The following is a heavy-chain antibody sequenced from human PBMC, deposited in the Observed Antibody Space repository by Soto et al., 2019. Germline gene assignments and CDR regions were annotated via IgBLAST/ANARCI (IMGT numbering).Heavy chain of an antibody. Sequence: EVQLVESGGGLVQPGGSLRLSCAASGFTVSSNYMSWVRQAPGKGLEWVSVIYSGGSTYYADSVKGRFTISRDNSKNTLYLQMNSLRAEDTAVYYCARDFGSYGDYPDAFDIWGQGTMVTVSS. CDR2: IYSGGST. CDR1: GFTVSSNY. J-gene: IGHJ3*02. CDR3: ARDFGSYGDYPDAFDI. D-gene: IGHD4-17*01. V-gene: IGHV3-66*01.